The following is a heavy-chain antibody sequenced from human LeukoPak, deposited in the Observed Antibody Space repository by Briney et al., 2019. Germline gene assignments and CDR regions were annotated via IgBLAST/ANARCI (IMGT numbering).Heavy chain of an antibody. V-gene: IGHV4-59*01. J-gene: IGHJ4*02. Sequence: PSETLSLTCTVSGGSISSNYWSWIRQPPGKGLEWIGYIYYSGTTNYNPSPTGRVAISVDTSTNQFSLKLYSVTAADTAVYYCARGGRYFDAWGQGTLVTVSS. D-gene: IGHD3-16*01. CDR2: IYYSGTT. CDR3: ARGGRYFDA. CDR1: GGSISSNY.